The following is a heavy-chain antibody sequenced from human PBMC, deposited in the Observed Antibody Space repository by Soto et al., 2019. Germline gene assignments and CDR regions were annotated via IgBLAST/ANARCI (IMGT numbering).Heavy chain of an antibody. J-gene: IGHJ4*02. Sequence: SRASGYTFTSYYMHWVRQAPGQGLEWMGIIYPGGGSTTYAQKFQGRVTMTRDTSTSTVYMELSSLRSEDTAIYYCARWGGSQSYFDSWGQGTLVTVSS. CDR2: IYPGGGST. D-gene: IGHD1-26*01. CDR1: GYTFTSYY. CDR3: ARWGGSQSYFDS. V-gene: IGHV1-46*03.